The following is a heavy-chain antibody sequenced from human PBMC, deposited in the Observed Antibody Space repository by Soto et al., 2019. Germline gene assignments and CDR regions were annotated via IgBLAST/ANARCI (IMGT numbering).Heavy chain of an antibody. CDR2: IKKDGSEK. J-gene: IGHJ4*02. CDR3: ASDSSVAPFDY. CDR1: GFGFNR. V-gene: IGHV3-7*01. Sequence: GSLRLSCAASGFGFNRMNWVRQAPGKGLEWVANIKKDGSEKNYVDSVKGRFTISRDNAKNSLYLQMNSLRAEDTAVYYCASDSSVAPFDYWGQGTLVTVSS. D-gene: IGHD3-22*01.